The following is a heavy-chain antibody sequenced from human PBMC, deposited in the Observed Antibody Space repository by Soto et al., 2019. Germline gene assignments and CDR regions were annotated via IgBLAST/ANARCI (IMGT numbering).Heavy chain of an antibody. CDR3: ASPAARTYYYGMDV. V-gene: IGHV6-1*01. CDR2: TYYRSKWYN. CDR1: GDSVSSNSAA. D-gene: IGHD6-13*01. J-gene: IGHJ6*02. Sequence: PSQTLSLTCVISGDSVSSNSAAWNWIRQSPSRGFEWLGRTYYRSKWYNDYAVSVKSRITINPDTSKNQFSLQLNSVTPEDTAVYYCASPAARTYYYGMDVWGQGTTVTVSS.